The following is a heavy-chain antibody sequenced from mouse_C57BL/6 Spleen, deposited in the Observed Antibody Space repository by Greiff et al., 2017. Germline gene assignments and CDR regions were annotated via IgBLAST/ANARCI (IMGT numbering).Heavy chain of an antibody. J-gene: IGHJ3*01. CDR3: ARDGYFAY. CDR2: IYPGDGDT. D-gene: IGHD2-3*01. CDR1: GYAFSSYW. Sequence: QVHVKQSGAELVKPGASVKISCKASGYAFSSYWMNWVKQRPGKGLEWIGQIYPGDGDTNYNGKFKGKATLTADKSSSTAYMQLSSLTSEDSAVYFCARDGYFAYWGQGTLVTVSA. V-gene: IGHV1-80*01.